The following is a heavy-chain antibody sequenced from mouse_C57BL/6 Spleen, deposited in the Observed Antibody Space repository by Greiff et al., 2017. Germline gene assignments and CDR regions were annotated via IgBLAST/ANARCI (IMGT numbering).Heavy chain of an antibody. CDR3: ARDFNYYGRDYAMDY. V-gene: IGHV1-18*01. D-gene: IGHD1-1*01. CDR2: INPNNGGT. J-gene: IGHJ4*01. Sequence: VQLQQSGPELVKPGASVKIPCKASGYTFTDYNMDWVKQSHGKSLEWIGDINPNNGGTIYNQKFKGKATMTVDKSSSTAYMELRSLTSADTAVYYCARDFNYYGRDYAMDYWGQGTSVTVSS. CDR1: GYTFTDYN.